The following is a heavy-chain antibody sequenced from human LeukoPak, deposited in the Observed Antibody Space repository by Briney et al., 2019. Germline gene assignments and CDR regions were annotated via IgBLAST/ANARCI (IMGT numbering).Heavy chain of an antibody. D-gene: IGHD3-16*01. V-gene: IGHV3-74*01. J-gene: IGHJ5*02. CDR2: VNSDASST. CDR3: ARGPVIGGSKSWFDP. Sequence: PGGSLRFSCAASGFTFTSYWMHWVRQAPGKGLVWVSRVNSDASSTNYADSVRGRFTISRVNAQNTLFLQMNSLRDDDTAVYYCARGPVIGGSKSWFDPWGQGTLVTVSS. CDR1: GFTFTSYW.